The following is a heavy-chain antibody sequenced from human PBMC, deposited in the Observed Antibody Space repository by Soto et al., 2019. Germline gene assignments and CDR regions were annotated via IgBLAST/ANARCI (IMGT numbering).Heavy chain of an antibody. CDR2: INHSGST. V-gene: IGHV4-34*01. CDR1: GGSFSCYY. Sequence: KASETLSLTCAVYGGSFSCYYWSWIRQPPGKGLEWIGEINHSGSTNYNPSLKSRVTISVDTSKNQFSLKLSSVTAADTAVYYCARXGKAYYDFWSGPHEFDYWGQGTLVTVSS. CDR3: ARXGKAYYDFWSGPHEFDY. D-gene: IGHD3-3*01. J-gene: IGHJ4*02.